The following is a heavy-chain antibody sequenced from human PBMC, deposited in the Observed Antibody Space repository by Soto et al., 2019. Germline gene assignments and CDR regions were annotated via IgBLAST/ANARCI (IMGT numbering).Heavy chain of an antibody. CDR3: ARLPTGYPNWFDP. CDR2: IHYRGDT. J-gene: IGHJ5*02. Sequence: QVQLQGSGPGLVRPSETLSLTCTVSGASISTNHHNWAWVRQPPGKGLEWMGNIHYRGDTYFNPSLGSRLSMSVDTSKNQFSLKLTSVTAADTAVYYRARLPTGYPNWFDPWGQGTLVTVSS. CDR1: GASISTNHHN. V-gene: IGHV4-39*01. D-gene: IGHD3-9*01.